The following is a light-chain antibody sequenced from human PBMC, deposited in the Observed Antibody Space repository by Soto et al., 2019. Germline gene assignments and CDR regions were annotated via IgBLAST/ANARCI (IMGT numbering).Light chain of an antibody. CDR2: AAS. CDR1: QGISSY. J-gene: IGKJ5*01. Sequence: IRMTQSPSSLSASTGDRVTITCRASQGISSYLAWYQQKPGKAPKLLIYAASTLQSGVPSRFSGSGSGTDFTLTISSLQPEDFATYYCQQSYSTLFTFGQGTRLEIK. V-gene: IGKV1-39*01. CDR3: QQSYSTLFT.